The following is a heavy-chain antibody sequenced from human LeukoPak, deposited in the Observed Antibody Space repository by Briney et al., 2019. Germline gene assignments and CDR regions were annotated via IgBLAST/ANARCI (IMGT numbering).Heavy chain of an antibody. CDR2: IKQDGGEK. D-gene: IGHD1-1*01. CDR1: GFTFSDYY. V-gene: IGHV3-7*01. CDR3: ARHRLQLERRGLDY. Sequence: GGSLRLSCAASGFTFSDYYMSWVRQAPGKGLEWVANIKQDGGEKYYVDSVKGRFTISRDNAKNSLYLQMNSLRAEDTAVYYCARHRLQLERRGLDYWGQGTLVTVSS. J-gene: IGHJ4*02.